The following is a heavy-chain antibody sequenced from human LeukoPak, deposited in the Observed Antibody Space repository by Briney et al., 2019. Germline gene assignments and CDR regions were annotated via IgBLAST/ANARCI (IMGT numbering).Heavy chain of an antibody. CDR2: ISSSSSFI. D-gene: IGHD2-2*01. V-gene: IGHV3-21*01. CDR1: GFTFSSFS. J-gene: IGHJ4*02. Sequence: GGSLRLSCAASGFTFSSFSMNWVRQAPGKGLEWVSSISSSSSFIYYADSVRGRFTISRDNAKNSLYLQMNSLRAEDTAVYYCARGYCSSTSCYVGVWQNSDYWGQGTLVTVSS. CDR3: ARGYCSSTSCYVGVWQNSDY.